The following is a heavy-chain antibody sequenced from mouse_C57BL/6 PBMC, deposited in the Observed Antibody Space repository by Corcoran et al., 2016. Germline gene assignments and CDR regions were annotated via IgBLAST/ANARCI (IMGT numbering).Heavy chain of an antibody. CDR2: INTYSGVP. Sequence: QIQLVQSGPELKKPGETVKISCKASGYTFTTYGMSWVKQAPGKGLKWMGWINTYSGVPTYADDFKGRFSFSLETSASTAYLQNNNLKNEDTATYFCARKEERYAMDYWGQGTSVTVSS. J-gene: IGHJ4*01. CDR1: GYTFTTYG. V-gene: IGHV9-3*01. CDR3: ARKEERYAMDY.